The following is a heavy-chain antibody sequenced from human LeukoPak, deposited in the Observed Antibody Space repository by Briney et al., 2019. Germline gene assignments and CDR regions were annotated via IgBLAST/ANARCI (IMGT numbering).Heavy chain of an antibody. CDR1: GYTFTGYY. CDR3: ARDDGSGIDWFDP. CDR2: INPNSGGT. V-gene: IGHV1-2*02. Sequence: ASVKVSCKASGYTFTGYYMHWVRQAPGQGLEWMGWINPNSGGTNYAQKFQGRVTMTRDTSISTAYMELSRLRSDDTAVYCCARDDGSGIDWFDPWGQGTLVTVSS. D-gene: IGHD3-10*01. J-gene: IGHJ5*02.